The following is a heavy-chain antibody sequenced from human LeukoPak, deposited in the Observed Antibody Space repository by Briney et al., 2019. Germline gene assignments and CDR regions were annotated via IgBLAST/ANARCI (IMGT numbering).Heavy chain of an antibody. CDR1: GFTFSSYS. CDR3: ARDRYYYGSGSYYLADY. CDR2: ASGNKI. J-gene: IGHJ4*02. Sequence: GGSLRLSCAASGFTFSSYSMNWVRQAPGKGLEWVSYASGNKIHYADSVKGRFTIPRDNSKNTLYLQMNSLRAEDTAVYYCARDRYYYGSGSYYLADYWGQGTLVTVSS. D-gene: IGHD3-10*01. V-gene: IGHV3-48*01.